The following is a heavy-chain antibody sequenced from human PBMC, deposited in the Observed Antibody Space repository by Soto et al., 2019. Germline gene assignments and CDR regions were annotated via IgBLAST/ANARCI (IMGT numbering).Heavy chain of an antibody. J-gene: IGHJ5*02. CDR3: AGGDDFWSGNWFDH. V-gene: IGHV4-34*01. Sequence: SETLSLTCAVYGGSFSGYYWSWIRQPPGKGLEWIGEINHSGSTNYNPSLKSRVTISVDTSKNQFSLKLSSVTAADTAVYYCAGGDDFWSGNWFDHWGQGTLVTVSS. CDR1: GGSFSGYY. CDR2: INHSGST. D-gene: IGHD3-3*01.